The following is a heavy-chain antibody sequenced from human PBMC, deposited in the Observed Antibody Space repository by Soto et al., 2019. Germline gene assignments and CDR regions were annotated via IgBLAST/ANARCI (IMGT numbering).Heavy chain of an antibody. CDR1: GGSISSSSYY. Sequence: SETLSLTCTVSGGSISSSSYYWGWIRQPPGKGLEWIGSIYYSGSTYYNPSLKSRVTISVGTSKNQFSLKLSSVTAADTAVYYCARLGGDGDYVIIYWGQGTLVTVSS. CDR3: ARLGGDGDYVIIY. V-gene: IGHV4-39*01. J-gene: IGHJ4*02. CDR2: IYYSGST. D-gene: IGHD4-17*01.